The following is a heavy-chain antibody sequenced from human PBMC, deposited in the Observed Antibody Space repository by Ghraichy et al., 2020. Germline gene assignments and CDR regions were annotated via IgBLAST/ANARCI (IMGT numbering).Heavy chain of an antibody. CDR3: ARLEGYYGSGSYGAH. V-gene: IGHV3-53*01. J-gene: IGHJ4*02. D-gene: IGHD3-10*01. CDR1: GFTVSSNY. Sequence: GSLRLSCAASGFTVSSNYMSWVRQAPGKGLEWVSVIYSGGSTYYADSVKGRFTISRDNSKNTLYLQMNSLRAEDTAVYYCARLEGYYGSGSYGAHWGQGTLVTVSS. CDR2: IYSGGST.